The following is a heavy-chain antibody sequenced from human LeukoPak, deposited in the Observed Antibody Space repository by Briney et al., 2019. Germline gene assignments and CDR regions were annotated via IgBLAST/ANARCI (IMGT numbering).Heavy chain of an antibody. Sequence: PGGSLRLSCAASGFTFSDYYMSWIRQAPGRGLEWVSAISYSGSSTYYTDSVKGRFTISRDNSKNTLFLQMSSLRAEDTAVYYCVREVSGWPNNWFDPWGQGTLVTVSS. CDR2: ISYSGSST. CDR1: GFTFSDYY. V-gene: IGHV3-23*01. CDR3: VREVSGWPNNWFDP. D-gene: IGHD6-19*01. J-gene: IGHJ5*02.